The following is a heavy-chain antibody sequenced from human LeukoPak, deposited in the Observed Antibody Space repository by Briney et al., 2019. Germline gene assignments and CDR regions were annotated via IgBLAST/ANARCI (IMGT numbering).Heavy chain of an antibody. Sequence: PSETLPLTCTVSGGSISSGGYYWSWIRQHPGKGLEWIGYIYYSGSTYYNPSLKSRVTISVDTSKNQFSLKLSSVTAADTAVYYCARCRGDAFDYWGQGTLVTVSS. D-gene: IGHD2-21*02. CDR2: IYYSGST. CDR1: GGSISSGGYY. CDR3: ARCRGDAFDY. J-gene: IGHJ4*02. V-gene: IGHV4-31*03.